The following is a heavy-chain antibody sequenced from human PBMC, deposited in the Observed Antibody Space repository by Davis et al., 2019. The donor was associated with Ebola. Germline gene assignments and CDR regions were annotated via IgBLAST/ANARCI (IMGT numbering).Heavy chain of an antibody. CDR1: GFTFSSYA. CDR3: ARGWVEDY. CDR2: ISYDESNK. Sequence: GESLKISCAASGFTFSSYAMHWVRQAPGKGLEWVAVISYDESNKYYADSVKGRFTISRDNSKNTLYLQMNSLRAEDTAVYYCARGWVEDYWGQGTLVTVSS. J-gene: IGHJ4*02. D-gene: IGHD3-16*01. V-gene: IGHV3-30-3*01.